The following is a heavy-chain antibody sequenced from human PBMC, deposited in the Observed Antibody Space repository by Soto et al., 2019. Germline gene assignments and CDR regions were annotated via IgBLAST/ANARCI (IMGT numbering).Heavy chain of an antibody. V-gene: IGHV1-2*04. CDR2: INPNSGGT. CDR3: ARAGDIVVVPAAMPRGYYYYYGMDV. CDR1: GYTFTGYY. Sequence: ASVKVSCKASGYTFTGYYMHWVRQAPGQGLEWMGWINPNSGGTNYAQKFQGWVTMTRDTSISTAYMELSRLRSDDTAVYYCARAGDIVVVPAAMPRGYYYYYGMDVWGQGTTVTVSS. D-gene: IGHD2-2*01. J-gene: IGHJ6*02.